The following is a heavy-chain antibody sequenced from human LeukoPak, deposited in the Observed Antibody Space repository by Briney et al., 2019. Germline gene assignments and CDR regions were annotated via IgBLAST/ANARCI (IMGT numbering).Heavy chain of an antibody. D-gene: IGHD5-12*01. V-gene: IGHV3-9*01. Sequence: GGSLRLSCAASGFTFDDYAMHWVRQAPGKGLEWVSGISWNSGSIGYADSVKGRFTISRDNAKNSLYLQMNSLRAEDTALYYCAKDGSDYEGFDYWGQGTLVTVSS. CDR1: GFTFDDYA. CDR2: ISWNSGSI. CDR3: AKDGSDYEGFDY. J-gene: IGHJ4*02.